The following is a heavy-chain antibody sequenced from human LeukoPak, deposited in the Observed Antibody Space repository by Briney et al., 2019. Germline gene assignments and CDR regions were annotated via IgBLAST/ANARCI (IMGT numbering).Heavy chain of an antibody. CDR3: ARRGGYPDY. CDR1: GGSISSSSYY. J-gene: IGHJ4*02. D-gene: IGHD3-16*02. V-gene: IGHV4-39*07. CDR2: INHSGST. Sequence: SSETLSLTCTVSGGSISSSSYYWGWIRQPPGKGLEWIGEINHSGSTNYNPSLKSRVTISVDTSKNQFSLKLSSVTAADTAVYYCARRGGYPDYWGQGTLVTVSS.